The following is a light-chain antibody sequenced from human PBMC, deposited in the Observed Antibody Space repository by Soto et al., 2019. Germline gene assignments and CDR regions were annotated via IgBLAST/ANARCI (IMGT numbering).Light chain of an antibody. Sequence: QSVLTQPASVSGSPGQSITFSCTGTSSDVGSYNLVSWYQQHPGKAPKLMIYEVSKRPSGVSNRFSGSKSGNTASLTISGLQAEDEADYYCCSYAGSSPYVFGTGTKVTVL. V-gene: IGLV2-23*02. CDR2: EVS. CDR1: SSDVGSYNL. J-gene: IGLJ1*01. CDR3: CSYAGSSPYV.